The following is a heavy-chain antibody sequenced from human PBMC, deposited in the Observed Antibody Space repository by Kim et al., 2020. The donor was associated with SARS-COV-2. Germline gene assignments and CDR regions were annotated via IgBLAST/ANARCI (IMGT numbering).Heavy chain of an antibody. D-gene: IGHD3-9*01. V-gene: IGHV3-49*03. CDR2: IRSKAYGGTT. CDR3: TRAGYYDILTGLGY. Sequence: GGSLRLSCTASGFTFGDYAMSWFRQAPGKGLEWVGFIRSKAYGGTTEYAASVKGRFTISRDDSKSIAYLQMNSLKTEDTAVYYCTRAGYYDILTGLGYWGQGTLVTVSS. J-gene: IGHJ4*02. CDR1: GFTFGDYA.